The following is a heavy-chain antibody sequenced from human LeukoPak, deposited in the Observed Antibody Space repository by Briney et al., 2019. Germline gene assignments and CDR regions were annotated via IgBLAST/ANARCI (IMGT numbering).Heavy chain of an antibody. CDR2: INPNSGGT. CDR3: ARADGSGSFYGMDV. D-gene: IGHD3-10*01. CDR1: GYTFTGYY. J-gene: IGHJ6*02. Sequence: ASVKVSCKASGYTFTGYYMHWVRQTPGQGLEWMGWINPNSGGTNYAQKFQGWVTMTRDTSISTAYMELSRLRSDDTAVYYCARADGSGSFYGMDVWGQGTTVTVSS. V-gene: IGHV1-2*04.